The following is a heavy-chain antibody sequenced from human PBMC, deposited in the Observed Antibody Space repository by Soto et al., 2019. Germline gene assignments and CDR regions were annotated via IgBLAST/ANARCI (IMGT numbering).Heavy chain of an antibody. J-gene: IGHJ4*02. D-gene: IGHD5-18*01. Sequence: SETLSLTCTVSGGSISSGGYSWGWIRQPPGKGLEWIGYIYHSGSTYYNPSLKSRVTISVDRSRNQFSLKLSSVTAADTAVYYCAADVGGYIYGLGKYWGQGTLVTVSS. CDR1: GGSISSGGYS. V-gene: IGHV4-30-2*01. CDR2: IYHSGST. CDR3: AADVGGYIYGLGKY.